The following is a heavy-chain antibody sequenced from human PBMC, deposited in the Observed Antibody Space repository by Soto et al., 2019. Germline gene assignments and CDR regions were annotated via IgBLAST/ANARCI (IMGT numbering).Heavy chain of an antibody. V-gene: IGHV3-23*01. CDR2: ISGSGGST. CDR1: GFTFSSYA. CDR3: SRTHFYDSSGPRYLDY. J-gene: IGHJ4*02. D-gene: IGHD3-22*01. Sequence: GGSLRLSCAASGFTFSSYAMSWVRQAPGKGLEWVSAISGSGGSTYYADSVKGRFTISRDNSKNTLYLQMNSLRAEDTAVDYCSRTHFYDSSGPRYLDYWGQGTLVTVSS.